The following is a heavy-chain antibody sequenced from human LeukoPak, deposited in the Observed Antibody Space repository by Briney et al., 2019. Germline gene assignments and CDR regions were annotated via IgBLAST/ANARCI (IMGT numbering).Heavy chain of an antibody. J-gene: IGHJ4*02. V-gene: IGHV3-30*03. CDR2: ISYDGSNK. CDR1: GFTFSSYG. Sequence: GGSLRLSCAASGFTFSSYGMHWVRQAPGKGLEWVAVISYDGSNKYYADSVKGRFTISRDNSKNTLYLQMNSLRAEDTAVYYCARDRDCGEDYYFDYWGQGTLVTVSS. D-gene: IGHD4-17*01. CDR3: ARDRDCGEDYYFDY.